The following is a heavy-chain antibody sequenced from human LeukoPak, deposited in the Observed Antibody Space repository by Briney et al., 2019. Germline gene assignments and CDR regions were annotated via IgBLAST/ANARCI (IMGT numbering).Heavy chain of an antibody. Sequence: PGGSLRLSCAVSGYTFTGYYMHWVRQAPGQGLEWMGWINPNSGGTNYAQKFQGRVTMTRDTSISTAYMEMSRLRSDDTAVYYCARVGVYAMVDYWGQGTLVTVSS. J-gene: IGHJ4*02. CDR2: INPNSGGT. CDR3: ARVGVYAMVDY. V-gene: IGHV1-2*02. D-gene: IGHD2-8*01. CDR1: GYTFTGYY.